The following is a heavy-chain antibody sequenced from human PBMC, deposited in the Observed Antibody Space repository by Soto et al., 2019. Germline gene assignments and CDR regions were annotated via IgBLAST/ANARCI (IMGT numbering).Heavy chain of an antibody. J-gene: IGHJ2*01. V-gene: IGHV3-33*08. Sequence: QVQLVESGGGVVQPGRSLRLSCAASGFTFSSYGMHWVRQAPGKGLEWVALVWYDGGNKYYGDSVKGRVTISRDNSKNAVYLQVNSLRTEDTAVYYCARDRAYCSGDCYPSLGYFDLWGRGTLVTVSS. CDR2: VWYDGGNK. D-gene: IGHD2-21*02. CDR3: ARDRAYCSGDCYPSLGYFDL. CDR1: GFTFSSYG.